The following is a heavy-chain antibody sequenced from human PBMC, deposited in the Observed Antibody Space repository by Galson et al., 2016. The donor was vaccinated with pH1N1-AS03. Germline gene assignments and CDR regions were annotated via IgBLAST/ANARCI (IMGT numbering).Heavy chain of an antibody. CDR1: GFTFSNYA. CDR3: ARANYATAFDY. V-gene: IGHV3-30*04. CDR2: FSNDGSNQ. Sequence: SLRLSCAASGFTFSNYAINWVRQAQGKGLKWVAVFSNDGSNQYYADPVKGRFTISRDNPKSTLYPQMASPRTEDTAVYYCARANYATAFDYWGQGTLVTVSS. J-gene: IGHJ4*02. D-gene: IGHD2-2*01.